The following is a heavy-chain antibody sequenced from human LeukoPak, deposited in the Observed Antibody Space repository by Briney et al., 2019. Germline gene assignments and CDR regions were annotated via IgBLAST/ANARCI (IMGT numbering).Heavy chain of an antibody. V-gene: IGHV1-2*02. D-gene: IGHD2-2*01. J-gene: IGHJ4*02. CDR3: ARGLRGSPAFDY. CDR2: INPNSGGT. Sequence: RASVKVSCKASGYTFTGYYMHWVRQAPGQGPEWMGWINPNSGGTNYAQKFQGRVTMTRNTSINTAYMELSRLRSDDTAVYYCARGLRGSPAFDYWGQGTLVTVSS. CDR1: GYTFTGYY.